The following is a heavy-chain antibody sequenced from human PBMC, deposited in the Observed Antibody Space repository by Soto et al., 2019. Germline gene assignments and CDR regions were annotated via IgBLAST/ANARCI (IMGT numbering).Heavy chain of an antibody. CDR3: ERDQQWLDT. D-gene: IGHD6-19*01. CDR1: GGSISSYY. V-gene: IGHV4-59*01. CDR2: VYYSGTP. Sequence: PSETLSLTCTVSGGSISSYYWSWIRQPPGKGLEWIGYVYYSGTPNYNPSLKSRVTISVDTSKNQFSLNLSSVSAADTAVYYCERDQQWLDTWGQGTLVTVSS. J-gene: IGHJ4*02.